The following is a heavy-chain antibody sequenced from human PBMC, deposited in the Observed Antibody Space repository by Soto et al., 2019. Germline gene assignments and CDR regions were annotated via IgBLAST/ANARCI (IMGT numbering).Heavy chain of an antibody. D-gene: IGHD3-3*01. CDR3: ARDVAIFGVVITPVRYFDY. Sequence: EASVKVSCKASGYTFTSYGISWVRQAPGQGLEWMGWISAYNGNTNYAQKLQGRVTMTTDTSTSTAYMELRSLRSDDTAVYYCARDVAIFGVVITPVRYFDYWGQGTLVTVSS. V-gene: IGHV1-18*01. J-gene: IGHJ4*02. CDR2: ISAYNGNT. CDR1: GYTFTSYG.